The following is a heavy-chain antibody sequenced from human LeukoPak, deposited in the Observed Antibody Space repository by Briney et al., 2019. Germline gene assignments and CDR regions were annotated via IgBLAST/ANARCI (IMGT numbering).Heavy chain of an antibody. CDR1: GGSISSYC. CDR2: IYYSGST. D-gene: IGHD6-19*01. CDR3: ARTIVHSSGPSWFDP. Sequence: SETLSLTCTVSGGSISSYCWSWIRQPPGKGLEWIGYIYYSGSTNYNPSLKSRVTISVDTSKNQFSLKLSSVTAADTAVYYCARTIVHSSGPSWFDPWGQGTLVTVSS. V-gene: IGHV4-59*01. J-gene: IGHJ5*02.